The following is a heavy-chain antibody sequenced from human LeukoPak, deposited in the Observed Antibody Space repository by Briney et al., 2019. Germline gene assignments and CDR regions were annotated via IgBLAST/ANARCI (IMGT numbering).Heavy chain of an antibody. CDR1: GGSISSSSYY. Sequence: SETLSLTCTVSGGSISSSSYYWSWIRQPPGKGPEWIGEINHSGSTNYNPSLKSRVTISVDTSKNQFSLKLSSVTAADTAVYYCARSHSGRVFDYWGQGTLVTVSS. D-gene: IGHD1-26*01. CDR2: INHSGST. V-gene: IGHV4-39*07. CDR3: ARSHSGRVFDY. J-gene: IGHJ4*02.